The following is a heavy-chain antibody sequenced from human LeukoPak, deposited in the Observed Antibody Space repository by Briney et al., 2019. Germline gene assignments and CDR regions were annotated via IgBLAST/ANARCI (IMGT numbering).Heavy chain of an antibody. D-gene: IGHD6-19*01. CDR2: ISYDGSNK. J-gene: IGHJ6*02. Sequence: GGSLRLSCAASGFTFSSYAMHWVRQAPGKGLEWVAVISYDGSNKYYADSVKGRFTISRDNAKNSMYLQMNSLRAEDTAVYYCVRVKQWVAQYNYGMDVWGQGTTVTVSS. CDR1: GFTFSSYA. V-gene: IGHV3-30-3*01. CDR3: VRVKQWVAQYNYGMDV.